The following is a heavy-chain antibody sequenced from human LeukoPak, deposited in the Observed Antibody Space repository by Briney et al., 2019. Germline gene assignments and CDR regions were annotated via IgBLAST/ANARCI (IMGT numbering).Heavy chain of an antibody. CDR2: MNQTGSKK. CDR1: RFTFNGSW. CDR3: AIWTSGNY. Sequence: GGTLRLSCADSRFTFNGSWMNWVRQAPGKGLEWVGNMNQTGSKKHYVDSVRGRFTISKDNPGASLYLDMHSLRAEDTAIYYCAIWTSGNYWGQGTLVTVSP. V-gene: IGHV3-7*01. D-gene: IGHD1-1*01. J-gene: IGHJ4*02.